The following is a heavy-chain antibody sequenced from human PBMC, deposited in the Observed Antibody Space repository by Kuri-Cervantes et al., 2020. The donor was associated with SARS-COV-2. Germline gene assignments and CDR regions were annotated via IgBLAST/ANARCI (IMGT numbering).Heavy chain of an antibody. V-gene: IGHV1-8*01. CDR3: ARDSGDWNPDGLDI. CDR1: GYSFSSYD. Sequence: SVNVSCKASGYSFSSYDINWVRQAAGQGLEWMGWLNPDTGNTGNAKEFQGRVTMTTDTSINTAYMEVSSLSFEDTAIYYCARDSGDWNPDGLDIWGQGTMVTVSS. J-gene: IGHJ3*02. CDR2: LNPDTGNT. D-gene: IGHD1-1*01.